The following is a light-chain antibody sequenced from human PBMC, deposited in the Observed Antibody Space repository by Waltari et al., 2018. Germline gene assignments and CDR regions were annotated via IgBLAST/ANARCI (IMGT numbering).Light chain of an antibody. Sequence: EIVLTQSPATLSLSPGDRGTLSCRASQGVSSNLAWYQQKPGQAPRLLIYDASNRATGVPARFSGSGSGTDFTLTISSLEPEDFAVYYCQQRGTWPLTFGGGTKVEIK. V-gene: IGKV3-11*01. CDR3: QQRGTWPLT. CDR1: QGVSSN. CDR2: DAS. J-gene: IGKJ4*01.